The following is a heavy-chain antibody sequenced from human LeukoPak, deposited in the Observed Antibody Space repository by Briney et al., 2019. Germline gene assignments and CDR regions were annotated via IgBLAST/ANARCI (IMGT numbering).Heavy chain of an antibody. CDR1: GFTFSSYW. J-gene: IGHJ4*02. CDR2: IRSKANSYAT. V-gene: IGHV3-73*01. CDR3: TIHSSSHRDY. D-gene: IGHD6-6*01. Sequence: PGGSLRLSCAASGFTFSSYWLGWVRQAPGKGLEWVGRIRSKANSYATAYAASVKGRFTISRDDSKNTAYLQMNSLKTEDTAVYYCTIHSSSHRDYWGQGTLVTVSS.